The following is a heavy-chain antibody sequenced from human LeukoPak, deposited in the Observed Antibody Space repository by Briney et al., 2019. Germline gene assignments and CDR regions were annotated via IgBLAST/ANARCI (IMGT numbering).Heavy chain of an antibody. CDR3: ARDDSLSGYDLYYFDY. Sequence: PGGSLRLSCGASGFTFRSYWMSWVRQAPGKGLEWVANINQGGSVKYYVDSVKGRFTISRDDAKNSLYVQMNSLRDEDTAVYYCARDDSLSGYDLYYFDYWGQGTLVAVSS. CDR2: INQGGSVK. J-gene: IGHJ4*02. D-gene: IGHD5-12*01. V-gene: IGHV3-7*01. CDR1: GFTFRSYW.